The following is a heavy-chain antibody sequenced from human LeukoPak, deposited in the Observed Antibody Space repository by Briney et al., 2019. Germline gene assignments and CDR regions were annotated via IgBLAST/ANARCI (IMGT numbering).Heavy chain of an antibody. CDR2: IYHSGST. CDR1: GGSISSSNW. V-gene: IGHV4-4*02. D-gene: IGHD5-12*01. Sequence: SGTLSLTCAVSGGSISSSNWWSWVRQPPGKGLEWIGEIYHSGSTNYNPSLKSRVTISVDTSQNQFSLKLTSVTAADTAVYYCARDGYSGSDALWGQGTLVTVSS. CDR3: ARDGYSGSDAL. J-gene: IGHJ4*02.